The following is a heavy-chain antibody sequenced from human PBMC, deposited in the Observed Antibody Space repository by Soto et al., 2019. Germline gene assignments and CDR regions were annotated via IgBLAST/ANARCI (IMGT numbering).Heavy chain of an antibody. CDR2: INAGNGNT. Sequence: QVQLVQSGAEEKKPGASVKVSCKASGYTFTGYAMHWVRQAPGQRLERMGWINAGNGNTKYSQKFQGRVIITRDTSASAAYMELSSLSSEDTAVYYCVRAVAVAADFYYWGQGTLVTVSS. J-gene: IGHJ4*02. CDR3: VRAVAVAADFYY. D-gene: IGHD6-19*01. V-gene: IGHV1-3*05. CDR1: GYTFTGYA.